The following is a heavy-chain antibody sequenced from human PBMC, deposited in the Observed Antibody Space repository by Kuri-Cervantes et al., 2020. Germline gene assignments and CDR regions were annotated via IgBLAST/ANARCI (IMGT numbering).Heavy chain of an antibody. J-gene: IGHJ4*02. D-gene: IGHD3-22*01. CDR3: ARDEYYDSSGYPC. CDR1: VGTFSSYT. V-gene: IGHV1-69*08. CDR2: SIPILGRA. Sequence: SSVNVTFKASVGTFSSYTISWVGQAPGQGLEWMGRSIPILGRANYAQKFQGRVTITADKSTSTAYMELSSLRSEDTADYNCARDEYYDSSGYPCWGQGTLVTVSS.